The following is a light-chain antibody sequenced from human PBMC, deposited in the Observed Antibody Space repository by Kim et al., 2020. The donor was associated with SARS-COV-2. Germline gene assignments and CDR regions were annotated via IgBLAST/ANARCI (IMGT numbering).Light chain of an antibody. CDR1: SSNIGSDY. V-gene: IGLV1-47*01. Sequence: ELTQPPSASGTPGQRVTISCSGSSSNIGSDYAYWYQHLPGTAPKVLIYRNNQRPSGVPDRFSGSKSDTSASLAISGLRSEDEGDYYCASWDDSLSGLVFGGGTKLTVL. CDR2: RNN. J-gene: IGLJ2*01. CDR3: ASWDDSLSGLV.